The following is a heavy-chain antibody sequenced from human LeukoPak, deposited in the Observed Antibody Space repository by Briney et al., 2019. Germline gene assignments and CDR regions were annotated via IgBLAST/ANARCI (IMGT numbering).Heavy chain of an antibody. CDR1: GGSFSGYY. CDR3: ARGVVVVPAAIFDR. D-gene: IGHD2-2*01. Sequence: SETLSLTCAVYGGSFSGYYWSWIRQPPGKGLEWIGEINHSGSTNYNPSLKSRVTISVDTSKNQFSLKLSSVTAADTAVYYCARGVVVVPAAIFDRWGQGTLVTVSS. CDR2: INHSGST. V-gene: IGHV4-34*01. J-gene: IGHJ5*02.